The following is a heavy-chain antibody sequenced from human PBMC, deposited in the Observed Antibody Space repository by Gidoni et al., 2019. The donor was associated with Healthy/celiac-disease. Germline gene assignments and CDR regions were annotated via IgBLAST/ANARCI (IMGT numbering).Heavy chain of an antibody. D-gene: IGHD1-26*01. CDR1: GFTFSNYA. Sequence: EVQLLESGGGSVQPGGSLRLSCAVSGFTFSNYAMNWGRQAPGQGLAWVSAISPAGGIPYYADSVKGRFTISRDNSKNTLFLEMNNLRAEDTAVYYCTRDGKFRTDGFDVWGPGSMVTVSS. CDR2: ISPAGGIP. CDR3: TRDGKFRTDGFDV. V-gene: IGHV3-23*01. J-gene: IGHJ3*01.